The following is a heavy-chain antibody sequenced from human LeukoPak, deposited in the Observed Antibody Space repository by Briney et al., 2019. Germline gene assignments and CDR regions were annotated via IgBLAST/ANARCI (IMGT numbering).Heavy chain of an antibody. CDR2: IKQDGREK. J-gene: IGHJ4*02. D-gene: IGHD6-6*01. CDR1: GFTFSSYG. V-gene: IGHV3-7*01. CDR3: ARDLDPSSSPFPYYFDY. Sequence: PGGSLRLSCAASGFTFSSYGMYWVRQAPGKGLEWVANIKQDGREKYYVDSVKGRFTISRDNAKNSLYLQMNSLRAVDTAVYYCARDLDPSSSPFPYYFDYWGQGTLVTVSS.